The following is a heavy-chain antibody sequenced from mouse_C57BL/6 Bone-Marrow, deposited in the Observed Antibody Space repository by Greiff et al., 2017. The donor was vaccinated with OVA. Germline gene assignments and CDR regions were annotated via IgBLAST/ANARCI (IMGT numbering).Heavy chain of an antibody. J-gene: IGHJ2*01. Sequence: VQRVESGAELVKPGASVKISCKASGYAFSSYWMNWVKQRPGKGLEWIGQIYPGDGDTNYNGKFKGKATLTADKSSSTAYMQLSSLTSEDSAVYFCARDGSSRDYFDYWGQGTTLTVSS. CDR3: ARDGSSRDYFDY. CDR2: IYPGDGDT. D-gene: IGHD1-1*01. V-gene: IGHV1-80*01. CDR1: GYAFSSYW.